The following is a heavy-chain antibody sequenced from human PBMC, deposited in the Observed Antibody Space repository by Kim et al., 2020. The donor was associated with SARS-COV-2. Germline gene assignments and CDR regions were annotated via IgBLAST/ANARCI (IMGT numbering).Heavy chain of an antibody. CDR2: IYHSGTA. J-gene: IGHJ4*02. V-gene: IGHV4-38-2*02. D-gene: IGHD3-22*01. CDR3: VRGFYLDSLGLY. CDR1: GDSIDNGHR. Sequence: SETLSLTCTVSGDSIDNGHRWGWVRQTPGKGLEWIGSIYHSGTAYYNLSLKSRVIMSVDPSKYQFSLRLTSMSAADTGAYYCVRGFYLDSLGLYCCQGTL.